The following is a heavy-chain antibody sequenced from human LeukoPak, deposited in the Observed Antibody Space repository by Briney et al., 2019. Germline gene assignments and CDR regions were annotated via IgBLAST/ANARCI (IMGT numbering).Heavy chain of an antibody. J-gene: IGHJ6*02. CDR1: GFTFSSYW. CDR3: ARAPDIWGSYYYYGMDV. V-gene: IGHV3-7*01. Sequence: PGGSLRLSCAASGFTFSSYWMSWVRQAPGKGLEWVANIKQDGSEKYYVDSVKGRFTISRDNAKNSLYLQMNSLRAEDTAVYYCARAPDIWGSYYYYGMDVWGQGTTVTVSS. CDR2: IKQDGSEK. D-gene: IGHD3-16*01.